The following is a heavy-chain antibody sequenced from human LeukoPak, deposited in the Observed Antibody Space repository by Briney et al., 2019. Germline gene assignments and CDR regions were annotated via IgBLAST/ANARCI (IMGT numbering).Heavy chain of an antibody. D-gene: IGHD2-21*02. CDR3: AKDGVYCGGDCYLVYYYYYMDV. J-gene: IGHJ6*03. Sequence: GGSLRLSCAASGFTFSSYGMSWVRQAPGKGLEWVSAISGSGGSTYYADSVKGRFTISRDNSKNTLYLQMNSLRAEDTAVYYCAKDGVYCGGDCYLVYYYYYMDVWGKGTTVTISS. CDR1: GFTFSSYG. V-gene: IGHV3-23*01. CDR2: ISGSGGST.